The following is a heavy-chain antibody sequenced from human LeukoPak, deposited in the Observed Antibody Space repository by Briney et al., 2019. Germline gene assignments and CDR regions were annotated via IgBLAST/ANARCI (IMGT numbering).Heavy chain of an antibody. CDR3: ARMAAMVTLDY. CDR2: INHSGST. Sequence: PSETLSLTCAVYGGSFSGYYWSWIRQPPGKGLEWIGEINHSGSTNYNPSLKSRVTISVDTSKNQFSLKLSSVTAADTAVYYCARMAAMVTLDYWGRGTLVTVSS. V-gene: IGHV4-34*01. D-gene: IGHD5-18*01. CDR1: GGSFSGYY. J-gene: IGHJ4*02.